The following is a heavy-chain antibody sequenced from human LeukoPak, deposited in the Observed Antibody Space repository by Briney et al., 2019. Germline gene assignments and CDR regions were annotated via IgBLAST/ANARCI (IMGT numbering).Heavy chain of an antibody. D-gene: IGHD1-26*01. CDR1: GFTFSSYA. V-gene: IGHV4-4*02. CDR3: ARGGSYLFDY. J-gene: IGHJ4*02. CDR2: IYHSGST. Sequence: TGGSLRLSCAASGFTFSSYAMHWVRQPPGKGLEWIGEIYHSGSTNYNPSLKSRVTMSVDKSKNQFSLNLSSVTAADTAVYYCARGGSYLFDYWGQGTLVTVSS.